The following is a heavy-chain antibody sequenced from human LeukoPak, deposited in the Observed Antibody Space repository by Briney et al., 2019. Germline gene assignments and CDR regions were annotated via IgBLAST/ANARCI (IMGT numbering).Heavy chain of an antibody. CDR1: GYTFATFG. Sequence: ASVKVSCKASGYTFATFGISWVRQAPGQGLEWMGWINTCNADTVYAQNLQGRLTMTTDTSTTTAYMELGSLRSDDAAVYYCARDLNWGRSDCGVNSGGYNWLDLWGQGTLVTVSS. D-gene: IGHD4-23*01. J-gene: IGHJ5*02. CDR3: ARDLNWGRSDCGVNSGGYNWLDL. CDR2: INTCNADT. V-gene: IGHV1-18*01.